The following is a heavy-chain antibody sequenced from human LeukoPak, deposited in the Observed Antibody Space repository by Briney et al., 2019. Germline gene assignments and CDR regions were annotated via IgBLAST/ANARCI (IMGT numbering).Heavy chain of an antibody. J-gene: IGHJ6*02. CDR3: ARDEWQQLAQNPYGMDV. CDR2: ISYDGSTK. D-gene: IGHD6-13*01. V-gene: IGHV3-30-3*01. Sequence: GGSLRLSCAASGFTFSSYAMHWVRQAPGKGLEWVAVISYDGSTKYYAYSMKGRSTISRDNSNNTLYLQMNSMRAEDTAVSYCARDEWQQLAQNPYGMDVWGQATTVTVSS. CDR1: GFTFSSYA.